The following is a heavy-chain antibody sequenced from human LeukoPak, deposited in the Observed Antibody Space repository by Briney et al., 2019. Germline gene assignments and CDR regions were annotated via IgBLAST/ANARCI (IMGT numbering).Heavy chain of an antibody. D-gene: IGHD3-16*02. CDR3: XXRXXXNVWGNYRGWFDP. Sequence: CXXSGGSIXSTSYYWAWIRQPPGKGLEWIGQIYYTGTTYYNSSLRSRVTISVYTSGNQFSLSLSSVTAADPAVYXXXXRXXXNVWGNYRGWFDPWGQGTLVTVSS. V-gene: IGHV4-39*01. J-gene: IGHJ5*02. CDR2: IYYTGTT. CDR1: GGSIXSTSYY.